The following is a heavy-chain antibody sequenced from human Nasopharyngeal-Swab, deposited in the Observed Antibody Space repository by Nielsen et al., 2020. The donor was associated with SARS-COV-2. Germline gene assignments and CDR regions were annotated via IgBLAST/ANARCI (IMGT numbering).Heavy chain of an antibody. CDR1: GFPFSRYN. CDR3: ARDLSKDDNWFGP. CDR2: ISSSSTFI. J-gene: IGHJ5*02. Sequence: GAALKISCAASGFPFSRYNMKWVRQAPGKGLEWVASISSSSTFIYYADSVKGRFTITRDNAKNSLYLQMNSLRAEDTAVYYCARDLSKDDNWFGPWGQGTLVTVSS. V-gene: IGHV3-21*06.